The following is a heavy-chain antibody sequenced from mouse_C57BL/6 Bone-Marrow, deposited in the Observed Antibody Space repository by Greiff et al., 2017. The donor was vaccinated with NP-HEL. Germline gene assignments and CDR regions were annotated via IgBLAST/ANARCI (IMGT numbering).Heavy chain of an antibody. CDR2: INYDGSST. D-gene: IGHD3-2*02. CDR1: GFTFSDYY. J-gene: IGHJ3*01. CDR3: AREDSSGYVRFAY. V-gene: IGHV5-16*01. Sequence: EVMLVESEGGLVQPGSSMKLSCTASGFTFSDYYMAWVRQVPEKGLEWVANINYDGSSTYYLDSLKSRFIISRDNAKNILYLQMSSLTSEDTATYYCAREDSSGYVRFAYWGQGTLVTVST.